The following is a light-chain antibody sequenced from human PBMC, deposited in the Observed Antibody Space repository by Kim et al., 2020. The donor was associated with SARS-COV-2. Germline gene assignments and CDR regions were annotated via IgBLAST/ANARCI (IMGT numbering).Light chain of an antibody. CDR3: VLYMGSNIWV. J-gene: IGLJ3*02. Sequence: QTVVTQEPSFSVSPGGTVTLTCGLSSGSVTTNFHPSWYQQTPGQAPRTLVYNTNTRSSGVPDRFSGSILGSKAALTITGAQAEDECDYYCVLYMGSNIWVLGGGTQLTVL. CDR2: NTN. CDR1: SGSVTTNFH. V-gene: IGLV8-61*01.